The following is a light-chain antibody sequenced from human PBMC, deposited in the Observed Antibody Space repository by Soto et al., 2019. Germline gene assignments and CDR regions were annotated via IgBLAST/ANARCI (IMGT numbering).Light chain of an antibody. CDR2: AAS. CDR3: QKSYSTPPLYT. V-gene: IGKV1-39*01. Sequence: DIQMTQSPSSLSASVGDRVTITCRASQSISSYLNWYQQKPGKAPKLLIYAASSLQSGVTSRFSGSGSGTDFTLTISSLQPEDFATYYCQKSYSTPPLYTFGQGTKLEIK. J-gene: IGKJ2*01. CDR1: QSISSY.